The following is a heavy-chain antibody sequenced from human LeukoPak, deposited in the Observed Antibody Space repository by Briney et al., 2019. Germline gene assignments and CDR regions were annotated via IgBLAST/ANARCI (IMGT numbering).Heavy chain of an antibody. CDR2: IYHSGST. D-gene: IGHD2/OR15-2a*01. CDR3: VREQNRHFDD. J-gene: IGHJ4*02. Sequence: NTSETLSLTCAVSGGSISSGGYSWSWIRQPPGKGLEWIGYIYHSGSTYYNPSLKSRVTISVDRSKNQFSLRLSSVTAADTAVYYCVREQNRHFDDWGQGTLVTVSS. V-gene: IGHV4-30-2*01. CDR1: GGSISSGGYS.